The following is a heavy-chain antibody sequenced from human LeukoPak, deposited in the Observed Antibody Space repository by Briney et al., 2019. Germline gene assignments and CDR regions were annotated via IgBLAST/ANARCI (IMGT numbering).Heavy chain of an antibody. Sequence: SETLSLTCTVSGYSISSGYYWGWIRQPPGKGLEWIGSIYHSGSTYYNPSLKSRVTISVDTSKNQFSLKLSSVTAADTAVYYCAGRYSGSYGWGQGTLVTVSS. CDR1: GYSISSGYY. D-gene: IGHD1-26*01. CDR2: IYHSGST. V-gene: IGHV4-38-2*02. CDR3: AGRYSGSYG. J-gene: IGHJ4*02.